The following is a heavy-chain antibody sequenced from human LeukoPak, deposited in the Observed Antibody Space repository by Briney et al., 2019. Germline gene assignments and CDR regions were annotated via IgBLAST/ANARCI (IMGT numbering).Heavy chain of an antibody. CDR3: ASYDSSGFGDY. CDR1: GFTVSSNY. CDR2: IYSGGDT. Sequence: GGSLRLSCAPSGFTVSSNYMSWVRQAPGKGLEWVSVIYSGGDTFYADSVKGRFTISRDNSKNTLYLQMNSPRAEDTAVYYCASYDSSGFGDYWGQGTLVTVSS. D-gene: IGHD3-22*01. J-gene: IGHJ4*02. V-gene: IGHV3-53*01.